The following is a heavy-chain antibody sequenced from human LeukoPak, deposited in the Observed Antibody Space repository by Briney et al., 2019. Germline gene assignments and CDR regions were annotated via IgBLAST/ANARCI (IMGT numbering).Heavy chain of an antibody. Sequence: NPGGSLRLSCAASGFTVSSNYMSWVRQAPGKGLEWVGRIKSKTNGGTTDYAAPVKGRFTISRDDSKNTLFLQMNSLKAEDTAVYYCTTDNNYGDYGLVYWGQGTLVTVSS. D-gene: IGHD4-17*01. CDR1: GFTVSSNY. J-gene: IGHJ4*02. V-gene: IGHV3-15*05. CDR2: IKSKTNGGTT. CDR3: TTDNNYGDYGLVY.